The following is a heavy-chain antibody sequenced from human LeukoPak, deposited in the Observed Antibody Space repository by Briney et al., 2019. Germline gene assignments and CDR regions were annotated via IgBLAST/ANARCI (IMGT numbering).Heavy chain of an antibody. J-gene: IGHJ4*02. V-gene: IGHV4-39*01. CDR2: LYYSGTT. CDR1: GGSTSSSTYY. CDR3: ASSLRSDDY. Sequence: SETVSLTCTVSGGSTSSSTYYWGWLRQPPGKGLVWIGSLYYSGTTYYNPSLKSRVTISVDTSKNQFSLKLSSVAAADTAIYYCASSLRSDDYWGQGTLVSVST. D-gene: IGHD4-17*01.